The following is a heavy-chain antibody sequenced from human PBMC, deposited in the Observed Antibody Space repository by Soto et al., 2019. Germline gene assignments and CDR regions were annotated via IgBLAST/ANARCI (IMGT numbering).Heavy chain of an antibody. Sequence: SVKVSCKASGGTFSSYAISWVRQAPGQGLEWMGGIIPIFGTANYAQKFQGRVTITADESTSTAYMELSSLRSEDTAVYYCARYEYSSSSGGQWFDPSGQGTLVTVSS. CDR2: IIPIFGTA. D-gene: IGHD6-6*01. J-gene: IGHJ5*02. CDR1: GGTFSSYA. CDR3: ARYEYSSSSGGQWFDP. V-gene: IGHV1-69*13.